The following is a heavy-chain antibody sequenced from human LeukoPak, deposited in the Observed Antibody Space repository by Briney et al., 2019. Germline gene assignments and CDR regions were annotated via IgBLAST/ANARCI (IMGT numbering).Heavy chain of an antibody. J-gene: IGHJ4*02. V-gene: IGHV3-49*04. D-gene: IGHD3-16*01. CDR2: IRSKAYGGTT. Sequence: GGSLRLSCTTSGFTFGDYAMSWVRQAPGKGLEWVGFIRSKAYGGTTEYAASVKGRFTISRDDSRRIVYLQMNSLKTEDTAVYYCTREGRGSDAFDYWGQGALVTVSS. CDR1: GFTFGDYA. CDR3: TREGRGSDAFDY.